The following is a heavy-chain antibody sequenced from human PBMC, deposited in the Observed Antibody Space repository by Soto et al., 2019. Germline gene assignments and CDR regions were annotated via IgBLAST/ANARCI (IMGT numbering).Heavy chain of an antibody. J-gene: IGHJ5*02. CDR3: TSDVGHMSLPLFSS. CDR2: IKSRAHGGTT. D-gene: IGHD1-26*01. Sequence: PVGSLRLSCAASGFSFTDAWMGWVRQSPRRGLEWVGRIKSRAHGGTTDFPAPVKGRFSISRDDSKSILYLQMTSLQTEDTGVYHCTSDVGHMSLPLFSSWGQGTLVTSPQ. CDR1: GFSFTDAW. V-gene: IGHV3-15*01.